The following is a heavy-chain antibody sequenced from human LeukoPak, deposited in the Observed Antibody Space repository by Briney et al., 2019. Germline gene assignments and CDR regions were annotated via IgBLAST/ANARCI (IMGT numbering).Heavy chain of an antibody. V-gene: IGHV3-21*01. J-gene: IGHJ4*02. D-gene: IGHD3-10*01. CDR1: GFTFSSYS. CDR2: ISSSSSNI. CDR3: ARRSGSYYAFDY. Sequence: GGSLRLSCATSGFTFSSYSMNWVRQAPGKGLEWVSFISSSSSNIHYADSVKGRFTISRDNAKNSLYLQMNSLRAEDTAVYYCARRSGSYYAFDYWGQGTLVTVSS.